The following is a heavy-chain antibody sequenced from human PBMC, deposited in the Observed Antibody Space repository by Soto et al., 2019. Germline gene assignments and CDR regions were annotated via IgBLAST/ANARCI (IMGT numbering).Heavy chain of an antibody. CDR3: ARAGYPAAMLSYYYYYMDV. J-gene: IGHJ6*03. V-gene: IGHV3-33*01. Sequence: QVQLVESGGGVVQPGRSLRLSCAASGFTFSSYGMHWVRQAPGKGLEWVAVIWYDGSNKYYADSVKGRFTISRDNSKNPLYLQMNSLRAEDTAVYYCARAGYPAAMLSYYYYYMDVWGKGTTVTVSS. D-gene: IGHD2-2*01. CDR1: GFTFSSYG. CDR2: IWYDGSNK.